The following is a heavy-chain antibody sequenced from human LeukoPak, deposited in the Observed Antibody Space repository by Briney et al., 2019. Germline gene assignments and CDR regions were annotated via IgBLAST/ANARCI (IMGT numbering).Heavy chain of an antibody. CDR3: ARGSAAGEYYYYYYGMDV. Sequence: PGGSLRLSCAASGFTFGSYSMNWVRQAPGKGLEWVSSISSSSSYIYYADSVKGRFTISRDNAKNSLYLQMNSLRAEDTAVYYCARGSAAGEYYYYYYGMDVWGQGTTVTVSS. CDR2: ISSSSSYI. D-gene: IGHD6-13*01. CDR1: GFTFGSYS. J-gene: IGHJ6*02. V-gene: IGHV3-21*01.